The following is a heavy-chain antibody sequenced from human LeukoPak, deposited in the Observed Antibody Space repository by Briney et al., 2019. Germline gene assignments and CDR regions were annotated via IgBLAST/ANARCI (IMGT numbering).Heavy chain of an antibody. CDR1: GYTFTSYG. V-gene: IGHV1-2*02. CDR2: INPNSGGT. CDR3: ARARRGFSNPDKRTPIDY. Sequence: GASVKVSCKASGYTFTSYGISWVRQAPGQGLEWMGWINPNSGGTNYAQKFQGRVTMTRDTSISTAYMELSRLRSDDTAVYYCARARRGFSNPDKRTPIDYWGQGTLVTVSS. J-gene: IGHJ4*02. D-gene: IGHD1-14*01.